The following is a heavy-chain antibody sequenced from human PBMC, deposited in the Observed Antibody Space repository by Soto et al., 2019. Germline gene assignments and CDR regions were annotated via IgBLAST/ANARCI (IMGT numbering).Heavy chain of an antibody. D-gene: IGHD3-10*01. CDR3: ARAKGRSFFDY. Sequence: QVQLQESGPGLVKPSQTLSLICTVSGGSISSGGYYWSWIRQRPGKGLEWIGYIYNSGSTYYSSSLKSRLNTSGDTSKNQFSLKLSSVTAADSAVYYCARAKGRSFFDYWGQGTMVTVSS. V-gene: IGHV4-31*03. CDR1: GGSISSGGYY. CDR2: IYNSGST. J-gene: IGHJ4*02.